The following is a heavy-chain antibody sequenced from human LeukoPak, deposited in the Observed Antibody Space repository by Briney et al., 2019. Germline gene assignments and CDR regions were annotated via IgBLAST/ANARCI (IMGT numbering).Heavy chain of an antibody. CDR2: IYYSGST. CDR1: GGSVSSGSYY. V-gene: IGHV4-61*01. CDR3: ARLDSATTVGYGMDV. Sequence: SETLSLTCTVSGGSVSSGSYYWSWIRQPPGKGLEWIGYIYYSGSTNYNPSLKSRVTISVDTSKNQFSLKLSSVTAADTAVYYCARLDSATTVGYGMDVWGQGTTVTVSS. D-gene: IGHD4-11*01. J-gene: IGHJ6*02.